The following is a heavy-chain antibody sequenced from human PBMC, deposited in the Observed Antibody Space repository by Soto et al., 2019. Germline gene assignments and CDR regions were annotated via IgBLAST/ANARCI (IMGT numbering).Heavy chain of an antibody. V-gene: IGHV3-21*01. CDR2: ISSSSSYI. J-gene: IGHJ6*02. CDR1: GFTFSSYS. Sequence: GGSLRLSCAASGFTFSSYSMNWVRQAPGKGLEWVSSISSSSSYIYYADSVKGRFTISRDNAKNSLYLQMNSLRAEDTAVYYCARECQLTLGDYYDGMYVWGRGTTFTVSS. CDR3: ARECQLTLGDYYDGMYV. D-gene: IGHD2-2*01.